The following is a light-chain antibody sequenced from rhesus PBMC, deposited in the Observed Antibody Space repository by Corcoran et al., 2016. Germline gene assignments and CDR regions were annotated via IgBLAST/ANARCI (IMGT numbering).Light chain of an antibody. CDR1: QGISNW. Sequence: DIQMTQSPSSLSASVGDRVTITCHASQGISNWLAWYQQKPGKAPKLLIYAAPSLHSGVPSRFSGSGSVTEFTLTISSVQPEYVATYYCQQHNSDPYRFGQGTKVEIK. CDR3: QQHNSDPYR. J-gene: IGKJ2*01. CDR2: AAP. V-gene: IGKV1S4*01.